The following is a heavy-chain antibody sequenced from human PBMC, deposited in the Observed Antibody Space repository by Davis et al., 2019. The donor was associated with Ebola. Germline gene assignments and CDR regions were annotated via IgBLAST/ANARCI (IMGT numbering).Heavy chain of an antibody. D-gene: IGHD3-3*01. V-gene: IGHV4-31*03. CDR1: GGSISSGGYY. Sequence: PSETLSLTCTVSGGSISSGGYYWSWIRQHPGKGLEWIGYIYYSGSTYYNPSLKSRVTIPVDTSKNQFSLKLSSVTAADTAVYYCARNYDFWSGYKFDPWGQGTLVTVSS. J-gene: IGHJ5*02. CDR3: ARNYDFWSGYKFDP. CDR2: IYYSGST.